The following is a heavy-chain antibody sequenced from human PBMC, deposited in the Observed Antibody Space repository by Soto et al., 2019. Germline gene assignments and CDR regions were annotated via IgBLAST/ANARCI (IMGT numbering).Heavy chain of an antibody. J-gene: IGHJ4*02. CDR3: ARVNSYALWAY. V-gene: IGHV4-31*03. Sequence: QVPLQESGPGLVKPSQTLSLTCTISGGSISSGGYYWSWIRQHPGKSLEWIGYSYYRGSTYYNPSLKSRVTISVDTSKNQFSLKLSSVTAADTAVYHWARVNSYALWAYWGQGTLVTVTS. CDR2: SYYRGST. CDR1: GGSISSGGYY. D-gene: IGHD5-18*01.